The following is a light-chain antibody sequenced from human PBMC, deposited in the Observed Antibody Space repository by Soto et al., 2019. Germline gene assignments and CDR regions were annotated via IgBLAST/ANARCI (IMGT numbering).Light chain of an antibody. CDR2: DVS. Sequence: QSALTQPASVSGSPGQSITISCTGTSSDVGAYNFVSWYQQHPGTAPKLMIYDVSNRPSGVSNRFSGSKSGNTASLTISGLLAEDESDYYCSSYTSSSTLVFGGGTKLTAL. CDR3: SSYTSSSTLV. J-gene: IGLJ2*01. V-gene: IGLV2-14*01. CDR1: SSDVGAYNF.